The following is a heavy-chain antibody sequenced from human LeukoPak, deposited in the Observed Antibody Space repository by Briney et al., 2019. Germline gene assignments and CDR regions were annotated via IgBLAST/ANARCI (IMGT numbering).Heavy chain of an antibody. D-gene: IGHD6-13*01. J-gene: IGHJ4*02. CDR3: SRCEWYSSCWSRQFDY. V-gene: IGHV3-48*04. CDR2: ITATSGSV. CDR1: TFSFGNYG. Sequence: PGGCLSLSCIGSTFSFGNYGMNWVRQTPGKGLEWVSYITATSGSVYYADSVKGRFTISRDNSKNSRYLQMDSLRAEDTAVYYCSRCEWYSSCWSRQFDYGGEGTLVIVSS.